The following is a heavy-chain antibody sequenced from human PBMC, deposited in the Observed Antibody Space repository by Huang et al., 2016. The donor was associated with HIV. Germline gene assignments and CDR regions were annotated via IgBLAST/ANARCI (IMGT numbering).Heavy chain of an antibody. CDR3: AREEGRYCTNGLCYSFDY. Sequence: QVQLQQWGAGLLKPSETLSLTCAAYGGSFSGYSWTWIRQPPGKGLEWIGEISNSGSTNYNPSLKSRVTISADTSKNQFSLKLSSVTAADTAVYYCAREEGRYCTNGLCYSFDYWGQGTLVTVSS. J-gene: IGHJ4*02. CDR2: ISNSGST. D-gene: IGHD2-8*01. CDR1: GGSFSGYS. V-gene: IGHV4-34*01.